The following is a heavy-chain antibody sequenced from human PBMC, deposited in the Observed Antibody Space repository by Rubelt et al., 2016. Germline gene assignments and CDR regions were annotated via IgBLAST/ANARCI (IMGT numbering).Heavy chain of an antibody. CDR1: GYSISSGYY. Sequence: QVQLQESGPGLVKPSETLSPTCTVSGYSISSGYYWGWIRQPPGKGLEWIGSIYHSGSTYYNPSLKSRVTISVDTSKSQFSLKLSSVTAADTAVYYCARLLYPNAPIYYYFYMDVWGEGTTVTVSS. V-gene: IGHV4-38-2*02. CDR2: IYHSGST. J-gene: IGHJ6*03. CDR3: ARLLYPNAPIYYYFYMDV. D-gene: IGHD2-8*01.